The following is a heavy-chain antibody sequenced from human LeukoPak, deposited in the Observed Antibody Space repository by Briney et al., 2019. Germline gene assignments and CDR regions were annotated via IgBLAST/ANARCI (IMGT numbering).Heavy chain of an antibody. CDR1: GFSLSNSGVG. V-gene: IGHV2-5*02. CDR2: IYWDDDK. CDR3: ARIYSGSPNERALQH. J-gene: IGHJ1*01. D-gene: IGHD1-26*01. Sequence: SGPTLVNPTQTLTLTCTFSGFSLSNSGVGVGWIRQPPGKALEWLALIYWDDDKRYSPSLKSRLTITKDTSKNQVVLTMTNMDPVDTATYYCARIYSGSPNERALQHWGQGTLVTVSS.